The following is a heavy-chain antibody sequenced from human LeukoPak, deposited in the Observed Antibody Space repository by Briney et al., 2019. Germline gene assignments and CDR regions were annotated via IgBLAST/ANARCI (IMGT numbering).Heavy chain of an antibody. CDR2: INHSGST. J-gene: IGHJ4*02. D-gene: IGHD3-22*01. Sequence: PSETLSLTCAVYGGSFSGYYWSWIRQPPGKGLEWIGEINHSGSTNYNPSLKSRVTISVDTSKNQFSLKLSSVTAADTAIYYCARENPSGYYNRPIDYWGQGTLVTVSS. V-gene: IGHV4-34*01. CDR1: GGSFSGYY. CDR3: ARENPSGYYNRPIDY.